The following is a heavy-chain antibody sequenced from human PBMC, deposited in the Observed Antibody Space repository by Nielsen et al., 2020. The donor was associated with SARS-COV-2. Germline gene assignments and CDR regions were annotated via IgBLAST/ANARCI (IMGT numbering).Heavy chain of an antibody. CDR1: TFTFSSFT. Sequence: GESLKISCAASTFTFSSFTLNWVRQAPGKGLEWVANINQDGSKKYYVDPVKGRFTISRDNTKNSLYLQMNSLRADDTAVYYCAGRSFESWGQGTLVTVSS. J-gene: IGHJ4*02. CDR3: AGRSFES. CDR2: INQDGSKK. V-gene: IGHV3-7*01.